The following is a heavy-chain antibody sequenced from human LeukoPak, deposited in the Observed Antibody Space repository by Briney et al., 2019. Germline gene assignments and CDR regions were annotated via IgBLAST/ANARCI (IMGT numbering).Heavy chain of an antibody. CDR2: ISGSGRYI. V-gene: IGHV3-21*06. CDR1: GFTFSSYS. D-gene: IGHD6-19*01. CDR3: ARLQWLQTGRDFLDY. J-gene: IGHJ4*02. Sequence: NTGGSLRLSCATSGFTFSSYSIQWVRQAPGKGLEWVSSISGSGRYIYYADSVKDRFTISRDNAKNSVDLQMNSLRVEDTAVYYCARLQWLQTGRDFLDYWGQGTLVTVSS.